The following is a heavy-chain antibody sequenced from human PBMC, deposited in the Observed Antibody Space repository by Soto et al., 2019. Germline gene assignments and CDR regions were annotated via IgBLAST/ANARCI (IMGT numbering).Heavy chain of an antibody. CDR1: GYTFTGHY. V-gene: IGHV1-2*02. J-gene: IGHJ4*02. Sequence: ASVKVSCKASGYTFTGHYVHWVRQAPGQGLEWMGWITPNSGYTNYAQKFQGRVTMTRDTSISTAYMELSGLRSDDTAVYYCAKDNGQLLSFEYWGQGTLVTVSS. D-gene: IGHD2-2*01. CDR2: ITPNSGYT. CDR3: AKDNGQLLSFEY.